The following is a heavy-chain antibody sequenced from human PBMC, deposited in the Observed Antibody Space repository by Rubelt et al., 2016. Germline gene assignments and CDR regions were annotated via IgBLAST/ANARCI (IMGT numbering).Heavy chain of an antibody. CDR1: GGSISSSSDY. V-gene: IGHV4-39*07. D-gene: IGHD3/OR15-3a*01. Sequence: QVQLQESGPGLVKASETLSLTCTVSGGSISSSSDYWGWIRQPPGKGLEWIGSIYYSGATYYNPSLKSRVTISVDTSKNQFSLKLSPVTAADTAVYYCARGRGLLDGDYVDYWGQGTLVTVSS. CDR2: IYYSGAT. J-gene: IGHJ4*02. CDR3: ARGRGLLDGDYVDY.